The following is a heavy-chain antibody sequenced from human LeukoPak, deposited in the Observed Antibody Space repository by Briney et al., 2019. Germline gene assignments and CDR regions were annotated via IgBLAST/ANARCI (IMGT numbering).Heavy chain of an antibody. Sequence: PGRSLRLSCAASGFTFDDYAMHWVRQAPGKGLEWVSGISWNSGSIGYADSVKGRFTISRDNAKNSLYLQMNSLRAEDTALYYCARAPYGDRNDAFDIWGQGTMVTVSS. CDR2: ISWNSGSI. J-gene: IGHJ3*02. D-gene: IGHD4-17*01. CDR3: ARAPYGDRNDAFDI. V-gene: IGHV3-9*01. CDR1: GFTFDDYA.